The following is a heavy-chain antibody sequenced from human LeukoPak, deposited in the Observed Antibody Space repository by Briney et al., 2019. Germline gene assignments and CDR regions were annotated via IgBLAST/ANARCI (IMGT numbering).Heavy chain of an antibody. Sequence: ASVKVSCKASGYTFTDYYMHWVRQAPGQGLEWVAWINPNSGGIHYAENFEGRVTVTRDTSISTAYMELTRLTSDDTAVYYCARDHGPSSGWLDPWGQGTLVTVSS. CDR1: GYTFTDYY. J-gene: IGHJ5*02. CDR3: ARDHGPSSGWLDP. CDR2: INPNSGGI. V-gene: IGHV1-2*02.